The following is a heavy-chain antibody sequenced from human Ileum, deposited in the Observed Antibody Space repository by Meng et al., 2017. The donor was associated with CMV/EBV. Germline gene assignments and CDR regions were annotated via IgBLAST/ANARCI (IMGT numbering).Heavy chain of an antibody. Sequence: IYCRASAYRFTNDWIGWVRQMPGKGLKWMGMIYPSDFDTRYSPSFQGHVTISADRSINTAYLQWSSLKASDTAMYYCATFTAYRGSWGQGTLVTVSS. CDR2: IYPSDFDT. V-gene: IGHV5-51*01. D-gene: IGHD1-14*01. J-gene: IGHJ5*02. CDR3: ATFTAYRGS. CDR1: AYRFTNDW.